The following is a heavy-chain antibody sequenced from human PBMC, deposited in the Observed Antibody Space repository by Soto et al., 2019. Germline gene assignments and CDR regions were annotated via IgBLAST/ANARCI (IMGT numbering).Heavy chain of an antibody. V-gene: IGHV4-4*02. J-gene: IGHJ6*02. CDR3: ARVQMEWLVPHKYYYYGMDV. Sequence: PSETLSLTCAVSGGSISSSNWWSWVRQPPGKGLEWIGEIYHSGSTNYNPSLKSRVTISVDKSKNQFSLKLSSVTAADTAVYYCARVQMEWLVPHKYYYYGMDVWGQGTTVTVSS. D-gene: IGHD6-19*01. CDR2: IYHSGST. CDR1: GGSISSSNW.